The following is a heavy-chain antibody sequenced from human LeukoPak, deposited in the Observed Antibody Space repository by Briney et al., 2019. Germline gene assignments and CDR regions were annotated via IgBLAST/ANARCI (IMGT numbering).Heavy chain of an antibody. J-gene: IGHJ3*02. Sequence: ASVKVSCKASGYTFTTYNINWVRQAPGQGLEWMGWISGYNGNTNYAEKLQGRVTMTTDTSTSTAYMELRSLKSDDTAVYYCASLKNYYDSSGYLVTDAFDIWGQGTMVTVSS. V-gene: IGHV1-18*01. CDR1: GYTFTTYN. CDR2: ISGYNGNT. D-gene: IGHD3-22*01. CDR3: ASLKNYYDSSGYLVTDAFDI.